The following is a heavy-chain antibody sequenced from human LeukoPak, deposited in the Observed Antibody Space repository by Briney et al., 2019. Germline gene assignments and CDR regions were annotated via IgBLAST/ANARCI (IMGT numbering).Heavy chain of an antibody. D-gene: IGHD6-19*01. Sequence: SETLSLTCTVSGGSISTYYWTWIRQPPGKGLEWIGYIYYSGSTNYNPSLKSRVTMSVDASKSQFSLKLSSVTAADTAVYYCARVSQQWLADFWGQGTLVTVSS. CDR2: IYYSGST. J-gene: IGHJ4*02. CDR1: GGSISTYY. V-gene: IGHV4-59*01. CDR3: ARVSQQWLADF.